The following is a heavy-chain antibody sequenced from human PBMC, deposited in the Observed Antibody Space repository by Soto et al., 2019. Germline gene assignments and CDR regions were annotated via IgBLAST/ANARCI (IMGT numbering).Heavy chain of an antibody. CDR1: GYSFTSYW. Sequence: GESLKISCKGSGYSFTSYWIGWGRQMPGKGLGWMGIIYPGDSDTRYSQSFQGQVTISDDRSISTAYLQWSSLKASDTAMYYCARQGDIAAALPKSWFDPWGQGTLVTVSS. CDR2: IYPGDSDT. CDR3: ARQGDIAAALPKSWFDP. D-gene: IGHD6-13*01. J-gene: IGHJ5*02. V-gene: IGHV5-51*01.